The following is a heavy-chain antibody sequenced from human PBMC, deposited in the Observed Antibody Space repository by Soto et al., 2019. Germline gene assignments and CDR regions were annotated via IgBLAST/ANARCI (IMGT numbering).Heavy chain of an antibody. CDR3: ARGKYYYDRSGYYGFDY. J-gene: IGHJ4*02. CDR1: GGTFSSYA. Sequence: ASVKVSCKASGGTFSSYAISWVRQAPGEGLEWMGGIIPIFGTANYAQKFQGRVTITADESTSTAYMELSSLRSEDTAVYYCARGKYYYDRSGYYGFDYWGQGTLV. D-gene: IGHD3-22*01. CDR2: IIPIFGTA. V-gene: IGHV1-69*13.